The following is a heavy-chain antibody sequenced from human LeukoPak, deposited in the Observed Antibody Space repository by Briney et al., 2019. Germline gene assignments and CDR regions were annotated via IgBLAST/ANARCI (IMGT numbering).Heavy chain of an antibody. J-gene: IGHJ6*03. D-gene: IGHD2-15*01. Sequence: SVKVSCKASGGTFSSYAISWVRQAPGQGLEWMGRIIPILGIANYAQKFQGRVTITADKSTSTAYMELSSLRSEDTAVYYCARAVGNYYYMDVWGKGTTVTVSS. V-gene: IGHV1-69*04. CDR1: GGTFSSYA. CDR3: ARAVGNYYYMDV. CDR2: IIPILGIA.